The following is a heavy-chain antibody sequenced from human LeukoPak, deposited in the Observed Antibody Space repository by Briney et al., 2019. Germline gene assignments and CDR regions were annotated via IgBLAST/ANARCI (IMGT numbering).Heavy chain of an antibody. CDR1: GGSFSGYY. CDR2: INHSGST. J-gene: IGHJ3*02. Sequence: SETLSLTCAVYGGSFSGYYWSWIRQPPGRGLEWIGEINHSGSTNYNPSLKSRVTISVDTSKNQFSLKLSSVTAADTAVYYCARGPGYSSSDGAFDIWGQGTMVTVSS. D-gene: IGHD6-13*01. V-gene: IGHV4-34*01. CDR3: ARGPGYSSSDGAFDI.